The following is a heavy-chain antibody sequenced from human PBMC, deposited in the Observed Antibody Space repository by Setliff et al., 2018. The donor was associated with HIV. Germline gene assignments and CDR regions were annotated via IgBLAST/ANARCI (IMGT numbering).Heavy chain of an antibody. CDR3: APVPGNYYDSRGYEGVEPFDL. Sequence: GGSLRLSCKASGFTFSKYAMHWVRQAPGEGLQWVAYIRYDGSDEDYADSVKSRFSISRDNSKYTLSLQMNRLRPEDSAVYYCAPVPGNYYDSRGYEGVEPFDLWGQGIPVTVSS. CDR1: GFTFSKYA. J-gene: IGHJ4*02. V-gene: IGHV3-30*02. CDR2: IRYDGSDE. D-gene: IGHD3-22*01.